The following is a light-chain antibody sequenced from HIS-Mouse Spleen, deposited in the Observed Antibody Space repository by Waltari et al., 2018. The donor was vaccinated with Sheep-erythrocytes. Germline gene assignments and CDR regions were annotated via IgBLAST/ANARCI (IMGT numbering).Light chain of an antibody. CDR2: EVI. J-gene: IGLJ3*02. V-gene: IGLV2-8*01. CDR3: SSYAGSNNWV. Sequence: QSALPQPPSASGSPGQSVTISSTGTSSDVGGYHYVSWYQQHPGKAPKLMIYEVIKRPSGVPERFSGSKSGNTASLTVSGLQAEDEADYYCSSYAGSNNWVFGGGTKLTVL. CDR1: SSDVGGYHY.